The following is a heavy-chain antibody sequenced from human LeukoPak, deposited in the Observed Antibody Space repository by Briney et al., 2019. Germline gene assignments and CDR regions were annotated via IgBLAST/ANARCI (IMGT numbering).Heavy chain of an antibody. CDR1: GGTFSSYA. CDR3: ARDDRGGYSSSWTLDY. V-gene: IGHV1-69*06. J-gene: IGHJ4*02. Sequence: VASVKVSCKASGGTFSSYAISWVRQAPGQGLEWMGGIIPIFGTANYARKFQGRVTITADKSTSTAYMELSSLRSEDTAVYYCARDDRGGYSSSWTLDYWGQGTLVTVSS. D-gene: IGHD6-13*01. CDR2: IIPIFGTA.